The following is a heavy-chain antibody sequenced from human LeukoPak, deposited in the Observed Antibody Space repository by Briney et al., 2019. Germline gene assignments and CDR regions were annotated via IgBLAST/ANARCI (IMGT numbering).Heavy chain of an antibody. CDR1: GFTFDDYA. CDR2: ISWNSGSM. V-gene: IGHV3-9*01. Sequence: GGSLRLSCAASGFTFDDYAMHWVRQAPGKGLEWVSGISWNSGSMGYADSVKGRFTISRDNAKNSLYLQMNSLRAEDTALYYCAKDIWSGYYSGAFDIWGQGTMVTVSS. J-gene: IGHJ3*02. CDR3: AKDIWSGYYSGAFDI. D-gene: IGHD3-3*01.